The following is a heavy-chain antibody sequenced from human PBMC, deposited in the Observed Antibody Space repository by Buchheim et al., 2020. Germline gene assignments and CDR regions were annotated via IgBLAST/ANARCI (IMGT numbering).Heavy chain of an antibody. CDR3: ARRRDSSGYYPLFDY. CDR2: IYYSGST. CDR1: GGSISSSTYY. J-gene: IGHJ4*02. V-gene: IGHV4-39*01. D-gene: IGHD3-22*01. Sequence: QLQLQESGPGLVKPSETLSLTCTVSGGSISSSTYYWGWIRQPPGKGLEWIGSIYYSGSTYYNPSLKSRVTISVDTSKNQFSLKLSSVTAADTAVYYCARRRDSSGYYPLFDYWGQGTL.